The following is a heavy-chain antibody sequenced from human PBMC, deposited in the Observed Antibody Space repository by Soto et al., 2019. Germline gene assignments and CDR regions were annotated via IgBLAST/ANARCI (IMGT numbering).Heavy chain of an antibody. CDR3: AREGVRGMDV. D-gene: IGHD3-16*01. CDR1: GYTFTSYD. Sequence: ASVKVSCKASGYTFTSYDINWVRQATGQGLEWMGWMNPNSANTGYAQKFQGRVTMTRNTSISTAYMELSSLRSEGTAVYHCAREGVRGMDVWGQGTTVTVSS. CDR2: MNPNSANT. V-gene: IGHV1-8*01. J-gene: IGHJ6*02.